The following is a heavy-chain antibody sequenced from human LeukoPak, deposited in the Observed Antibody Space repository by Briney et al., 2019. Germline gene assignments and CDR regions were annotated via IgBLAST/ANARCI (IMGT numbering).Heavy chain of an antibody. CDR3: ARDPNGDYIGVFDM. CDR2: IRGGGGSA. D-gene: IGHD4-17*01. CDR1: GFTFSAYA. V-gene: IGHV3-23*01. J-gene: IGHJ3*02. Sequence: GGSLRLSCTASGFTFSAYAMMWVRQAPGKGPEWVSAIRGGGGSAFYADSVKGRFTISRDNSKYTLFLQMNSLRAEDTSVYYCARDPNGDYIGVFDMWGPGTMVTVSS.